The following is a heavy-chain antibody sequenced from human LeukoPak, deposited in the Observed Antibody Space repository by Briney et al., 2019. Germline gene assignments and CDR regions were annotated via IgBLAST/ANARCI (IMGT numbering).Heavy chain of an antibody. Sequence: PGRSLRLSCTVSGFTFSDYAMSWVRHAPGEGLEWVSGISDSGRSTYYSDSVRGRCTISRDISKNTVYLEVNNLRAEDTAVYFCARHDSFIPYWGQGTLVSVSS. V-gene: IGHV3-23*01. D-gene: IGHD5-18*01. CDR1: GFTFSDYA. CDR3: ARHDSFIPY. J-gene: IGHJ4*02. CDR2: ISDSGRST.